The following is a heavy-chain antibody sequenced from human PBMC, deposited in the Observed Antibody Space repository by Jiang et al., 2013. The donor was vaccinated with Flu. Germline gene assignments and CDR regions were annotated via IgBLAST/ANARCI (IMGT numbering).Heavy chain of an antibody. Sequence: GSGLVKPSETLSLTCSVSGGSIRSDTYYWGWIRQPPGKRLEWIGGIYYSGSAYYNPSLSSRVAMSVDTSKNQLSLRLSSLTAADTAVYFCARAQKYSGFELPYFDYWGQGILVTVSS. J-gene: IGHJ4*02. CDR3: ARAQKYSGFELPYFDY. V-gene: IGHV4-39*07. CDR2: IYYSGSA. CDR1: GGSIRSDTYY. D-gene: IGHD5-12*01.